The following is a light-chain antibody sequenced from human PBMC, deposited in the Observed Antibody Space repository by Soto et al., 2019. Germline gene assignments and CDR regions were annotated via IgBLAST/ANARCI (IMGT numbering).Light chain of an antibody. CDR3: QQRSNWPPSIT. J-gene: IGKJ1*01. CDR2: DAS. CDR1: QSVSSY. V-gene: IGKV3-11*01. Sequence: EIVLTQSPSTLSFSPWERATHSCMASQSVSSYLAWYQQKPGQAPRLLIYDASNRATGIPARFSGSGSGTDFTLTISSLEPEDFAVYYCQQRSNWPPSITFGQGTKVDIK.